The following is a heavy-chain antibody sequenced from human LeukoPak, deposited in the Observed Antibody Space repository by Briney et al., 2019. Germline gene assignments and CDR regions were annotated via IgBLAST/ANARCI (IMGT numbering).Heavy chain of an antibody. CDR2: IKPDGSEK. J-gene: IGHJ4*02. CDR1: GFTFSDYW. Sequence: PGGSLRLSCAASGFTFSDYWMSWVRQAPGKGLQWVANIKPDGSEKYYVDSVKGRFTISRDNAKNSLYLQINSLRSEDTAVYYCALVLRFLEWEGDYWGQGTLVTVSS. D-gene: IGHD3-3*01. V-gene: IGHV3-7*03. CDR3: ALVLRFLEWEGDY.